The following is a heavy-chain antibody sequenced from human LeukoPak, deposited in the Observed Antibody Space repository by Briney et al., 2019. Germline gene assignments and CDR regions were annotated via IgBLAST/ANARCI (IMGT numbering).Heavy chain of an antibody. CDR2: IIPIFGTA. CDR1: GGTFSSHA. CDR3: AREPYGGNPNFDY. V-gene: IGHV1-69*05. D-gene: IGHD4-23*01. J-gene: IGHJ4*02. Sequence: SVKVSCKASGGTFSSHAISWVRQAPGLGLEWMGRIIPIFGTANYAQKFQGRVTITTDESTSTAYMELSSLRSEDTAVYYCAREPYGGNPNFDYWGQGTLVTVSS.